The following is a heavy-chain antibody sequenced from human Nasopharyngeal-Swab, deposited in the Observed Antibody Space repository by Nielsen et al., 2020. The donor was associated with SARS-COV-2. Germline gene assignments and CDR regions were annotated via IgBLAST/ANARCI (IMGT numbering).Heavy chain of an antibody. CDR3: ARQTSNPYYYYYYYMDV. V-gene: IGHV3-7*01. J-gene: IGHJ6*03. Sequence: GGSLRLSCAASGFTFSSYWMSWVRQAPGKGLEWVANIKQDGSEKYYVDSVKGRFTISRDNAKNSLYLQMNSLRAEDTAVYYCARQTSNPYYYYYYYMDVWGKGTTVTVSS. CDR2: IKQDGSEK. CDR1: GFTFSSYW. D-gene: IGHD4-11*01.